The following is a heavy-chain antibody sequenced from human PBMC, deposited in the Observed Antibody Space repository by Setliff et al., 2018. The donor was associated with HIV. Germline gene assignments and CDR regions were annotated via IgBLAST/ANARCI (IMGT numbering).Heavy chain of an antibody. J-gene: IGHJ4*02. CDR1: GGSISSSSYY. Sequence: SETLSLTCTVSGGSISSSSYYWGWIRQPPGKGLEWIGSIYYSGSTYYNPSLKSRVTISVDTSKNQISLKLSSVTAADTAVYYCARACRSGYDYFHYFDYWGQGTLVTVSS. V-gene: IGHV4-39*07. CDR3: ARACRSGYDYFHYFDY. CDR2: IYYSGST. D-gene: IGHD5-12*01.